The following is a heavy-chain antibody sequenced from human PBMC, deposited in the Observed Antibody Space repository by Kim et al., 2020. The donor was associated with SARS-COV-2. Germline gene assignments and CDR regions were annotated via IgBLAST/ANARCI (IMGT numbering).Heavy chain of an antibody. V-gene: IGHV4-30-2*05. Sequence: STYSNPSLKSRVTISVDTSKNQFSLKLSSVTAADTAVYYCARDYGSGSSHWGQGTLVTVSS. J-gene: IGHJ1*01. D-gene: IGHD3-10*01. CDR2: ST. CDR3: ARDYGSGSSH.